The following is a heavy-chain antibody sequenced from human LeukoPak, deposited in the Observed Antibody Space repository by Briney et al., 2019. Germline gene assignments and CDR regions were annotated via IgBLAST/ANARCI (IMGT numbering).Heavy chain of an antibody. Sequence: SETLSLTCTVSGGSISSYYWSWIRQPPGKGLEWIGYIYYSGSTNYNPSLKSRVTISVDTSKNQFSLKLSSVTAADTAVYYCAREGIAAARNAFDIWDQGTMVTVSS. J-gene: IGHJ3*02. CDR3: AREGIAAARNAFDI. V-gene: IGHV4-59*01. CDR1: GGSISSYY. D-gene: IGHD6-13*01. CDR2: IYYSGST.